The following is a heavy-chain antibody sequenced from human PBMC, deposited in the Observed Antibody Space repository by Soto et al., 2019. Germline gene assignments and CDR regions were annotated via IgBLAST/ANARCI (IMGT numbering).Heavy chain of an antibody. CDR3: ARRSYYDSSGYSDY. J-gene: IGHJ4*02. CDR2: IYPGDSDT. D-gene: IGHD3-22*01. V-gene: IGHV5-51*01. Sequence: RQMPGKGLEWMGIIYPGDSDTRYSPSFQGQVTISADKSISTAYLQWSSLKASDTAMYYCARRSYYDSSGYSDYWGQGTLVTVSS.